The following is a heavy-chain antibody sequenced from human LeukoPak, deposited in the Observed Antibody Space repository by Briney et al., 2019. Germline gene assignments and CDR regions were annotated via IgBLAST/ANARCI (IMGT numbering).Heavy chain of an antibody. CDR2: IKQDGSEK. D-gene: IGHD3-3*01. J-gene: IGHJ4*02. Sequence: GGSLRLSCAASGFTFSSYWMSWVRQAPGKGLEWVANIKQDGSEKYYVDSVKGRFTISRDNAKNSLYLQMNSLRAEDTAVYYCARGSTILGHYAVYWGQGTLVAVSS. CDR3: ARGSTILGHYAVY. V-gene: IGHV3-7*01. CDR1: GFTFSSYW.